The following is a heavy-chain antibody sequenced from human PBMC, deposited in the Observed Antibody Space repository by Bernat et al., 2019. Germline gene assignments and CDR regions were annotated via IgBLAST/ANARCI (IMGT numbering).Heavy chain of an antibody. Sequence: QVQLQESCPGLVKPSQTLSLTCTVSGGSISGGGDHWSWIRQHPGKGLECIGYIHYTGNTYYNPSLKSRVTISVDTSKNQFCLKLISVTAADTAVYFCARQGYVSCGSSFGTFAYWGQGTLVTVSS. CDR2: IHYTGNT. J-gene: IGHJ4*02. CDR3: ARQGYVSCGSSFGTFAY. V-gene: IGHV4-31*03. D-gene: IGHD3-22*01. CDR1: GGSISGGGDH.